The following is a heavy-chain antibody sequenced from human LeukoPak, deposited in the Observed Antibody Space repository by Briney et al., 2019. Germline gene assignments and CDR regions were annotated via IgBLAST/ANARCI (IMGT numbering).Heavy chain of an antibody. CDR2: ISADNGNT. Sequence: ASVKVSFKASGYTFTSYGISWVRPAPGQGLEWVGWISADNGNTNYAQKLQGRVTMTTDTSTSTAYMELRSLRSDDTAVYYCARGTYDSSGYYFDYWGQGTLVTVSS. CDR3: ARGTYDSSGYYFDY. V-gene: IGHV1-18*01. CDR1: GYTFTSYG. J-gene: IGHJ4*02. D-gene: IGHD3-22*01.